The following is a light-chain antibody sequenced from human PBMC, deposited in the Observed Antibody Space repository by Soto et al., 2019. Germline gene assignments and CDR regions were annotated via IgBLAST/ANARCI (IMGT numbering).Light chain of an antibody. V-gene: IGKV1-39*01. J-gene: IGKJ4*01. CDR3: QQSYSTPPT. CDR1: QSISTY. Sequence: DIQMTQSPSSLSASVGDRVTITCRASQSISTYLNWFQQKPGKAPKLLIYAAPSLQSGVPSRFSCSGSGTDFTLTISSLQPEGFATYYCQQSYSTPPTFGGGTKVEIK. CDR2: AAP.